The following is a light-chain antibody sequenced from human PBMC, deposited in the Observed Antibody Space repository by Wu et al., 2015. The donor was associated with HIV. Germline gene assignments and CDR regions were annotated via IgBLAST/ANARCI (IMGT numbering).Light chain of an antibody. J-gene: IGKJ1*01. V-gene: IGKV1-5*03. CDR3: QQYNSYSWT. Sequence: DIQMTQSPSTLSASVGDRVTITCRASQSISTWLAWYQQKQGEAPKLLIYQASSLQSGVSSRFSGSGSGTEFTLTISSLQPDDFATYYCQQYNSYSWTFGQGTKVEIK. CDR1: QSISTW. CDR2: QAS.